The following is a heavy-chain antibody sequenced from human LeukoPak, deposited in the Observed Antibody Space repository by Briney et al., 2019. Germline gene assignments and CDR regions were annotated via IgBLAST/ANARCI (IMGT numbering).Heavy chain of an antibody. CDR1: GFTFTSYD. CDR2: MNPSSGNT. V-gene: IGHV1-8*01. J-gene: IGHJ6*02. CDR3: ASYGMDV. Sequence: ASVKVSCKGSGFTFTSYDINRVRQDTGQGLEWMGWMNPSSGNTGYAQKFQGTVTMTSKTSIRTAYMELSSLRSEDTAVYYCASYGMDVWGQGNTVTVSS.